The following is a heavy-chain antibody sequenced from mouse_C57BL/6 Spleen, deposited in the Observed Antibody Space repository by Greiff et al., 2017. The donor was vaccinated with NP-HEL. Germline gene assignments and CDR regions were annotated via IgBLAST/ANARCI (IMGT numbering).Heavy chain of an antibody. Sequence: VQRVESGPGLVAPSQSLSITCTVSGFSLTSYGVDWVRQSPGKGLEWLGVIWGVGSTNYNSALKSRLSISKDNSKSQVFLKMNSLQTDDTAMYYCARRWLLPYYAMDYWGQGTSVTVSS. J-gene: IGHJ4*01. CDR3: ARRWLLPYYAMDY. CDR1: GFSLTSYG. D-gene: IGHD2-3*01. CDR2: IWGVGST. V-gene: IGHV2-6*01.